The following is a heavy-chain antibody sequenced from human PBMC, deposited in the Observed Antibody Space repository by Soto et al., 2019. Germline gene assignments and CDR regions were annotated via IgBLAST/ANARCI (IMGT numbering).Heavy chain of an antibody. CDR2: INPSGGST. CDR3: AKDPTYDYGYFDS. D-gene: IGHD4-17*01. Sequence: ASVKVSCKASGYTCTSYYMHWVRQAPGQGLEWMGIINPSGGSTSYAQKFQGRVTMTRDTSTSTVYMELSSLRSEDTAIYYCAKDPTYDYGYFDSWGQGTLVTVSS. CDR1: GYTCTSYY. J-gene: IGHJ4*02. V-gene: IGHV1-46*01.